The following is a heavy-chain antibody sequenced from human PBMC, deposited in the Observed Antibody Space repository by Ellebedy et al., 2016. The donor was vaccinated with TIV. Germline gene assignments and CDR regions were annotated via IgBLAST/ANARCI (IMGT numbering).Heavy chain of an antibody. CDR2: IGVTGDT. Sequence: GESLKISCAASGFTFSTYDMHWVRQAPGKGLEWVSAIGVTGDTYYAGSVKGRFTISRENARNSLYLQMNSLRAGDTAVYYCAREHCSGFNCPGWYYMDVWGKGTTVTVSS. CDR3: AREHCSGFNCPGWYYMDV. D-gene: IGHD2-15*01. V-gene: IGHV3-13*01. J-gene: IGHJ6*03. CDR1: GFTFSTYD.